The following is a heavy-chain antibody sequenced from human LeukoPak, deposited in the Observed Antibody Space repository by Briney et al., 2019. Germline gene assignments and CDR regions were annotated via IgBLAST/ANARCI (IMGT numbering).Heavy chain of an antibody. CDR2: ISSSGSKI. D-gene: IGHD5-18*01. V-gene: IGHV3-48*03. J-gene: IGHJ4*02. CDR1: GFTFSSYE. CDR3: ASDVDTAMDTDY. Sequence: GGSLRLSCAASGFTFSSYEMNWVRQAPGKGMEWVSYISSSGSKIYYADSVKGRFTISRDNANNSLYLQMNSLRAEDTAVYYCASDVDTAMDTDYWGQGTLVTVSS.